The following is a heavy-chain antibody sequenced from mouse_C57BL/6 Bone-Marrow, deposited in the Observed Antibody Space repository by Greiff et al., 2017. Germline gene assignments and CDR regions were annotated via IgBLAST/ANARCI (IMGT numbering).Heavy chain of an antibody. V-gene: IGHV5-4*03. CDR3: ASALRDYAMDY. J-gene: IGHJ4*01. CDR2: ISDGGSYT. Sequence: EVMLVEPGGGLVKPGGSLKLSCAASGFTFSSYAMSWVRQTPEKRLEWVATISDGGSYTYYTDNVKGRFTISRDNAKTNLYLQMSHLKSDDTAMYYCASALRDYAMDYWGQGTSVTVSS. D-gene: IGHD1-1*01. CDR1: GFTFSSYA.